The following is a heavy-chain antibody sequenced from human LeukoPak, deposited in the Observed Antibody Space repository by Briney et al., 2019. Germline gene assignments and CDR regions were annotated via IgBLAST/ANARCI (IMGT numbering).Heavy chain of an antibody. CDR1: GFTFSSYG. J-gene: IGHJ4*02. Sequence: GRSLRLSCAASGFTFSSYGMRWVRQAPGKGLEWVAVIWYDGSNKYYADSVKGRFTISRDNSKNTLYLQMNSLRAEDTAVYYCARGLNYYDSSGYPHDYWGQGTLVTVSS. D-gene: IGHD3-22*01. CDR3: ARGLNYYDSSGYPHDY. CDR2: IWYDGSNK. V-gene: IGHV3-33*01.